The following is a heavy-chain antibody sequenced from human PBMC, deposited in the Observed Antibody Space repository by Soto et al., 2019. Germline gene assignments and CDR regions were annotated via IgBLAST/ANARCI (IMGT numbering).Heavy chain of an antibody. CDR1: GFTFSIYW. D-gene: IGHD5-18*01. V-gene: IGHV3-74*01. Sequence: EVQLVESGGGLVQPGGSLRLSCAASGFTFSIYWMHWVRQVPGKGLEWVSRMNTDGSRTSYADSARGRFVISRDDAKSKAYLQMNNFRAEDTDVDYCGRGDGDQYDGHGYLGRHWGQGTLVTVSS. J-gene: IGHJ4*02. CDR3: GRGDGDQYDGHGYLGRH. CDR2: MNTDGSRT.